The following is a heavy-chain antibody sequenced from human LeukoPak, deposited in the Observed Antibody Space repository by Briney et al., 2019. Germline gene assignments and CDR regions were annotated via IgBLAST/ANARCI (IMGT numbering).Heavy chain of an antibody. V-gene: IGHV3-66*01. D-gene: IGHD5-18*01. CDR3: ARDEVGAGNTYVKFDY. CDR1: GLTVSSNY. CDR2: IYSDGRT. Sequence: AGGSLRLSCAASGLTVSSNYMSWVRQAPGKGLEWVSGIYSDGRTYYADSVQGRFTISRDNSKNTLYLQMNSLRAEDTAVYYCARDEVGAGNTYVKFDYWGQGTLVTVSS. J-gene: IGHJ4*02.